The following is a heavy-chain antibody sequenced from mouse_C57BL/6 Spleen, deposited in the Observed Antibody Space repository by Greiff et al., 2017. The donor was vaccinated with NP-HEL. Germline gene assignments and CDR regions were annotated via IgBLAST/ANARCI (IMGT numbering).Heavy chain of an antibody. CDR3: ARPSYYGSSYYFDY. D-gene: IGHD1-1*01. CDR2: IDPSDSET. Sequence: VQLQQPGAELVRPGSSVKLSCKASGYTFTSYWMHWVKQRPIQGLEWIGNIDPSDSETHYNQKFKDKATLTVDKSSSTAYMQLSSLTSEDSAVYYCARPSYYGSSYYFDYWGQGTTLTVSS. J-gene: IGHJ2*01. V-gene: IGHV1-52*01. CDR1: GYTFTSYW.